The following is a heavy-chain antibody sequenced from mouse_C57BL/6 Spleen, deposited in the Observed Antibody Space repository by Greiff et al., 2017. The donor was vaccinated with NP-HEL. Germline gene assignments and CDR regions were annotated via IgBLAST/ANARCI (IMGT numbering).Heavy chain of an antibody. V-gene: IGHV1-63*01. J-gene: IGHJ2*01. CDR2: IYPGGGYT. Sequence: VQLKESGAELVRPGTSVKMSCKASGYTFTNYWIGWAKQRPGHGLEWIGDIYPGGGYTNYNEKFKGKATLTADKSSGTTYMQFSSRTSEDSAIYYVSRRGEIYYDYDAGGFDYWGQGTTLTVSS. CDR3: SRRGEIYYDYDAGGFDY. D-gene: IGHD2-4*01. CDR1: GYTFTNYW.